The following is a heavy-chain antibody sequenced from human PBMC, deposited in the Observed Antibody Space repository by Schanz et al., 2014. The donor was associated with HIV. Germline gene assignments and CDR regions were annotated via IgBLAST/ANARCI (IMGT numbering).Heavy chain of an antibody. J-gene: IGHJ3*02. V-gene: IGHV1-58*01. D-gene: IGHD3-10*01. CDR2: IVVGSGNT. Sequence: VQSGSEVKKPGTSVKVSCKASGFTFTSSAVQWVRQARGQRLEWIGWIVVGSGNTNYAQKFQERVTITRDMSTSTAYMELSSLRSEDTAVYYCAADSEWFGESPSAFDIWGQGTMVTVSS. CDR1: GFTFTSSA. CDR3: AADSEWFGESPSAFDI.